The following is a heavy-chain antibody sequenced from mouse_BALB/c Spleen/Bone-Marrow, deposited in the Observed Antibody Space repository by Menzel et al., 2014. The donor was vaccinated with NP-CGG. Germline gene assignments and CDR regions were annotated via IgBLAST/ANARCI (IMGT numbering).Heavy chain of an antibody. CDR2: IYPGDGDT. CDR1: GYAFSNNW. J-gene: IGHJ4*01. CDR3: HYFGSDYYVMDY. Sequence: QVQLQQPGAEMVRPGSSVKISCKASGYAFSNNWMNWMKQRPGQGLEWIGQIYPGDGDTNYNGKFKGKATLTADKSSSIAYMQLGSLTSEDSAVYFCHYFGSDYYVMDYWGQGTSVTVSS. V-gene: IGHV1-80*01. D-gene: IGHD1-1*01.